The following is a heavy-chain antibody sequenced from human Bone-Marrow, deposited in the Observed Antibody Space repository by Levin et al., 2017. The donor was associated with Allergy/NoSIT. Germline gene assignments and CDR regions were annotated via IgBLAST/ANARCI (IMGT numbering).Heavy chain of an antibody. CDR1: GFTFSGYS. D-gene: IGHD4-17*01. CDR3: ARSTTVTSPFDY. V-gene: IGHV3-21*01. J-gene: IGHJ4*02. Sequence: PGGSLRLSCAASGFTFSGYSMDWVRQAPGKGLEWVSSISSGSSYIYYADSVKGRFTISRDNAKNSLYLQMNSLRAEDTAVYYCARSTTVTSPFDYWGQGTLVTVSS. CDR2: ISSGSSYI.